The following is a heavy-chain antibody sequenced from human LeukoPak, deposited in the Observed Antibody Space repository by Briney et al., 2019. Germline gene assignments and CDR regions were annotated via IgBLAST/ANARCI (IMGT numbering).Heavy chain of an antibody. D-gene: IGHD5-12*01. CDR1: GFTISNNA. Sequence: GGSLRLSCAASGFTISNNAMSWVRQAPGKGLEWVSAISSTGGGTYYADSVKGRFTISRDTSKNTLYLQMNSLRAEDTAVYYCARDRSGYDSYWGQGTLVTVSS. V-gene: IGHV3-23*01. CDR2: ISSTGGGT. CDR3: ARDRSGYDSY. J-gene: IGHJ4*02.